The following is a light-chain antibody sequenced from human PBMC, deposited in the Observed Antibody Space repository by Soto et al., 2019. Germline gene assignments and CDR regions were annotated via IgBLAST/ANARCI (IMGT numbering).Light chain of an antibody. V-gene: IGLV2-14*01. CDR3: CSYASSSTDV. Sequence: QSALTQPASVSGSPGQSITISCTGTSSEVGAYNYVSWYQQHPGKAPKVMIYDVSNRPSGVSNRFSGSKSGNTASLTISGLQAEDEADYYCCSYASSSTDVFGTGPQVAVL. J-gene: IGLJ1*01. CDR2: DVS. CDR1: SSEVGAYNY.